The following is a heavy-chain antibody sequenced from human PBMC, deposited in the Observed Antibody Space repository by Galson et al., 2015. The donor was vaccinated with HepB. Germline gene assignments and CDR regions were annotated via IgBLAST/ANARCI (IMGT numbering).Heavy chain of an antibody. Sequence: SLRLSCAASGFTVSSNYMSWVRQAPGKGLEWVSVIYSGGSTYYADSVKGRFTISRDNSKNTLYLQMNSLRAEDTAVYYCARGVISGYDLDAFDIWGQGTMVTVSS. CDR3: ARGVISGYDLDAFDI. J-gene: IGHJ3*02. D-gene: IGHD5-12*01. CDR1: GFTVSSNY. CDR2: IYSGGST. V-gene: IGHV3-53*01.